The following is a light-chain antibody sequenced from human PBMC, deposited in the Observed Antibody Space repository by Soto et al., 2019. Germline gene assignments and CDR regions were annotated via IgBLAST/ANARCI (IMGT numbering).Light chain of an antibody. CDR2: RND. CDR1: SSDIGSSY. Sequence: QLVLTQPPSASGTPGQRATISCSGSSSDIGSSYVYWYHQFPGTAPKLLIYRNDQRPSGVPDRFSASKSGTSASLAINGLRSEDEADYYCAAWHGSLSGWVFGGGTKVTVL. J-gene: IGLJ3*02. V-gene: IGLV1-47*01. CDR3: AAWHGSLSGWV.